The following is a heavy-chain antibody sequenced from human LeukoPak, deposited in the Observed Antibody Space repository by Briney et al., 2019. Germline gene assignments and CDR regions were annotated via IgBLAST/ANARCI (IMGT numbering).Heavy chain of an antibody. D-gene: IGHD6-19*01. CDR3: AITVAGTFAFDI. CDR2: IYYSGST. Sequence: SETLSLTCTVSGGSISSYYWSWIRQPPGKGLEWIGYIYYSGSTNYNPSLKSRVTISVDTSKNQFSLKLSSVTAADTTVYYCAITVAGTFAFDIWGQGTMVTVSS. J-gene: IGHJ3*02. CDR1: GGSISSYY. V-gene: IGHV4-59*01.